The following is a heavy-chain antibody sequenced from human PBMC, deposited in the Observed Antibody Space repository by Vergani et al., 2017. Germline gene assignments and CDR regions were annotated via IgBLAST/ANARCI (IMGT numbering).Heavy chain of an antibody. CDR1: GFTFSSYA. CDR2: ISGSGGST. J-gene: IGHJ3*02. Sequence: EVQLLESGGGLVQPGGSLRLSCAASGFTFSSYAMSWVRQAPGKGLEWVSAISGSGGSTYYADSVKGRFTISRDNSKNTLYLQMNSLRAEDTAVYYCAKVAIFGVVTTPDAFDIWGQGTMVTVSS. V-gene: IGHV3-23*01. CDR3: AKVAIFGVVTTPDAFDI. D-gene: IGHD3-3*01.